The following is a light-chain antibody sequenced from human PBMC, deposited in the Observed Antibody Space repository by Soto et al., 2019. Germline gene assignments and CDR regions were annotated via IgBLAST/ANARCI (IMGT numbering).Light chain of an antibody. J-gene: IGKJ2*01. Sequence: DIQMTQSPSSLSASVGDRVTITCRASQSISTYLNWYQQKPGKAPKLLIYAASSLQSGVPSRFSGSGSGTDFTPTISSLQPEDFATYYCQQSYSNLYTFGQGTKVDI. CDR1: QSISTY. CDR3: QQSYSNLYT. CDR2: AAS. V-gene: IGKV1-39*01.